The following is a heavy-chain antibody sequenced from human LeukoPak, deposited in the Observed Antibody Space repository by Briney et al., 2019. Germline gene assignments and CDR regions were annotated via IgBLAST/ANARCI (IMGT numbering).Heavy chain of an antibody. CDR2: IYYSGST. D-gene: IGHD2-15*01. CDR1: GGSISSGGYY. V-gene: IGHV4-31*03. J-gene: IGHJ4*02. CDR3: ARSRGYCSGGSCYGITSGYIDY. Sequence: SETLSLTCTVSGGSISSGGYYWSWIRQHPGKGLEWIGYIYYSGSTYYNPSLKSRVTISVDTSKNQFSLKLSSVTAADTAVYYCARSRGYCSGGSCYGITSGYIDYWGQGTLVTVSS.